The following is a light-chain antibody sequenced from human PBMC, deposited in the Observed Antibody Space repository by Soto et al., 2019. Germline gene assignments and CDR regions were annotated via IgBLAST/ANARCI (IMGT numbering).Light chain of an antibody. V-gene: IGLV2-14*01. CDR2: EVS. CDR1: SSDIGGYNY. CDR3: SSYASTTLLV. Sequence: SALTQPASVSGSPGQSITISCTGTSSDIGGYNYVSWYQQHPGKVPKLMIYEVSNRPSGVSNRFSGSKSGNTASLTISGLQAEDEADYYCSSYASTTLLVFGGGTQLTVL. J-gene: IGLJ2*01.